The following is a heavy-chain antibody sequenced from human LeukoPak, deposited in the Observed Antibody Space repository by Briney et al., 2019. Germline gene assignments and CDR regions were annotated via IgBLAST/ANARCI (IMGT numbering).Heavy chain of an antibody. V-gene: IGHV5-51*01. CDR3: ARHLRGGATKTPLDY. CDR2: IYPGDSDI. D-gene: IGHD1-26*01. CDR1: GYSFTSYW. Sequence: GESLKISCKGSGYSFTSYWIGWMRQMPGKGLEWMGIIYPGDSDIGYSPSFQGQVTISVDKSISTAYLQWSSLKASDTAMYYCARHLRGGATKTPLDYWGQGTPVTVSS. J-gene: IGHJ4*02.